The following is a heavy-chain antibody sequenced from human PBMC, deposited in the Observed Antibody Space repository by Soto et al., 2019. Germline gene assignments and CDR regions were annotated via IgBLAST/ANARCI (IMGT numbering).Heavy chain of an antibody. J-gene: IGHJ6*02. D-gene: IGHD3-9*01. CDR2: ISAYNGNT. CDR1: GYTFTSYG. CDR3: AREEGILTGYYAIYYYYGMDV. V-gene: IGHV1-18*01. Sequence: ASVKVSCKASGYTFTSYGISWVRQAPGQGLEWMGWISAYNGNTNYAQKLQGRVTMTTDTSTSTAYMELRSLRSDDTAVYYCAREEGILTGYYAIYYYYGMDVWGQGTTATVSS.